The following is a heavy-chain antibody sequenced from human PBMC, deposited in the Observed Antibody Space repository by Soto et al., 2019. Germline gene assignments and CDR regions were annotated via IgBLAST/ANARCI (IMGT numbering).Heavy chain of an antibody. Sequence: SETLSLTCAVYCGSFIGYYWSWIRQPPGKGLEWIGEINHSGSTNYNPSLKSRVTISVDTSKNQFSLKLSSVTAADTAVYYCARGGRSGNYYGSGSYYSPPDYWGQGTLVTVSS. J-gene: IGHJ4*02. CDR1: CGSFIGYY. D-gene: IGHD3-10*01. V-gene: IGHV4-34*01. CDR2: INHSGST. CDR3: ARGGRSGNYYGSGSYYSPPDY.